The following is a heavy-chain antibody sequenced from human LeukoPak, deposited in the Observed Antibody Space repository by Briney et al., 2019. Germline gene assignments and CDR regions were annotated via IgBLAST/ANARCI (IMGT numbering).Heavy chain of an antibody. CDR2: ISSSSSYI. Sequence: PGGSLRLSCAASGFTFSSYSMKWVRQAPGKGLGWVSSISSSSSYIYYADSVKGRFTISRDNAKNSLYLQMNSLRAENTAVYYCARPGYYGFWSGYYTDFDYWGQGTLVTVSS. CDR3: ARPGYYGFWSGYYTDFDY. V-gene: IGHV3-21*01. D-gene: IGHD3-3*01. CDR1: GFTFSSYS. J-gene: IGHJ4*02.